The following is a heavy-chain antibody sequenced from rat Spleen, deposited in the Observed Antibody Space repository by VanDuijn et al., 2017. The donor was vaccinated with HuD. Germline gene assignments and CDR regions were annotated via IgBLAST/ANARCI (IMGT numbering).Heavy chain of an antibody. V-gene: IGHV5-29*01. Sequence: EVQLVESGGGLVQPGRSLKLSCAASGFTFSNYGMAWVCQTPTKGLEWVASITYDGNSTYYRDSVKGRFTISKDNAKSTLYLQMDSLRSEDTATYYCTRRGYYDGYYVTPFDYWGQGVMVTVSS. J-gene: IGHJ2*01. CDR2: ITYDGNST. CDR3: TRRGYYDGYYVTPFDY. D-gene: IGHD1-12*03. CDR1: GFTFSNYG.